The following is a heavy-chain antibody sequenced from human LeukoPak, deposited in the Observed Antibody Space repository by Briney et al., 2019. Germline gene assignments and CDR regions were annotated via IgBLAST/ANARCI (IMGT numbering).Heavy chain of an antibody. CDR3: AGSRWG. J-gene: IGHJ4*02. V-gene: IGHV3-7*01. D-gene: IGHD3-16*01. Sequence: QAGGSLRLSCAASGFSFSTYWMNWVRQAPGKGPEWVANIKPDGSDKDYVDSVKGRFTISRDNAKNSLYLQMNSLTVEDTAVYYCAGSRWGWGQGTLVTVSS. CDR1: GFSFSTYW. CDR2: IKPDGSDK.